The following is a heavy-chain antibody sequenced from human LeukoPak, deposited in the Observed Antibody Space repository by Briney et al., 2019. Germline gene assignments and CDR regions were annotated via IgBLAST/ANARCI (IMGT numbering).Heavy chain of an antibody. V-gene: IGHV3-53*01. CDR1: GFTVSSNY. CDR3: AKDVGKWESLHFFDY. CDR2: IYSGGST. J-gene: IGHJ4*02. D-gene: IGHD1-26*01. Sequence: GGSLRLPCAASGFTVSSNYMSWVRQAPGKGLEWVSVIYSGGSTYYADSVTGRFTISRDNSRNTLYLQMNSLRGDDTAVYYCAKDVGKWESLHFFDYWGQGTLVTVSS.